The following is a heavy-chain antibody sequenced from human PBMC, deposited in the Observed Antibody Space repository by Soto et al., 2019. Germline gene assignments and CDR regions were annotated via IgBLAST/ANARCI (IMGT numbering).Heavy chain of an antibody. V-gene: IGHV3-23*01. CDR3: AKDQIGGSISYYYGMDV. CDR2: ISGSGGST. D-gene: IGHD3-16*01. J-gene: IGHJ6*02. Sequence: PGGSLRLSCAASGFTFSSYAMSWVRQAPGKGLEWVSAISGSGGSTYYADSVKGRFTISRDNSKNTLYLQMNSLRAEDTAVYYCAKDQIGGSISYYYGMDVWGQGTTVTVSS. CDR1: GFTFSSYA.